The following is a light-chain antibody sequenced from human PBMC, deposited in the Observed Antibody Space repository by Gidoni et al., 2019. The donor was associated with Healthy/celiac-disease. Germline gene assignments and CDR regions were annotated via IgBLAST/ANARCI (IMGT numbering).Light chain of an antibody. Sequence: QSALTQPASVSGSPGQSITISCTGTSSDVGRYNLVSWYQQHPGKAPKLIIYEVSKRPSGVSNRFSGSKSGNTASLTISGLQAEDEADYYCCSYAGSSTVVFGGGTKLTVL. CDR1: SSDVGRYNL. CDR3: CSYAGSSTVV. J-gene: IGLJ2*01. CDR2: EVS. V-gene: IGLV2-23*02.